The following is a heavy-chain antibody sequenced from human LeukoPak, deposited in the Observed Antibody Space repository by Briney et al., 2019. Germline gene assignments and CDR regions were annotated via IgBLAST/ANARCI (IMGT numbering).Heavy chain of an antibody. V-gene: IGHV3-66*01. CDR1: GFTVSSNY. J-gene: IGHJ4*02. D-gene: IGHD7-27*01. Sequence: GGSLRLSCEVSGFTVSSNYMTWVRQAPGKGLEWVSIIYSGGSTYYADSVKGSFATSRDNSKNTLYLQMNSPRAEDTAVFYCARDLTGDAYFDYWGQGTLVTVSS. CDR2: IYSGGST. CDR3: ARDLTGDAYFDY.